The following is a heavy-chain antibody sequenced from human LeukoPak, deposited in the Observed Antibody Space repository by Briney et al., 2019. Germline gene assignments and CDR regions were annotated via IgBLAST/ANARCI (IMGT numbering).Heavy chain of an antibody. CDR1: GFTFSSYA. J-gene: IGHJ4*02. CDR3: AGIFRRSCDY. CDR2: ISYDGSIK. Sequence: PGGSLRLSCAASGFTFSSYAMHWVRQAPGKGLEWVAVISYDGSIKYYADSVKGRFTTSRDNAKNTLYLQMNSLRAEDTAVYYCAGIFRRSCDYWGQGTLVTVSS. V-gene: IGHV3-30-3*01.